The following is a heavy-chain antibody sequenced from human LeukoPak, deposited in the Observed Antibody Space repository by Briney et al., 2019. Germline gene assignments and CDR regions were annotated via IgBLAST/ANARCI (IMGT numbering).Heavy chain of an antibody. Sequence: GGSLRLSCAASGFTFSSYAMSWVRQAPGKGLEWVSAISGSGGSTYYADSVKGRFTISRDNSKNTLYLQMNSLRAEDTAVYYCAKYGGYYDILTGYPPGAFDIWGQGTMVTVSS. V-gene: IGHV3-23*01. CDR2: ISGSGGST. CDR1: GFTFSSYA. J-gene: IGHJ3*02. D-gene: IGHD3-9*01. CDR3: AKYGGYYDILTGYPPGAFDI.